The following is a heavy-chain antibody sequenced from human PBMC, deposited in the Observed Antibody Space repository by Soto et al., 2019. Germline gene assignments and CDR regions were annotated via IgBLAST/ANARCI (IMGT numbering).Heavy chain of an antibody. Sequence: PGGSLRLSCAASGFTFSSYSMNWVRQAPGKGLEWVSYISSSSNAIYYADSVKGRFTISRDNAKNSLFLQMNSLRDEDTAVYYCARDFRTGGYRDIGYWGQGTLVTVSS. J-gene: IGHJ4*02. V-gene: IGHV3-48*02. CDR1: GFTFSSYS. CDR2: ISSSSNAI. CDR3: ARDFRTGGYRDIGY. D-gene: IGHD2-8*02.